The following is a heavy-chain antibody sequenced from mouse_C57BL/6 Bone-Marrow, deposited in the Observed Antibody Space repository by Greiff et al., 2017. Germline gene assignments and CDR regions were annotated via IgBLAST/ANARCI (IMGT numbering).Heavy chain of an antibody. Sequence: QVQLQQPGAELVKPGASVKLSCKASGYTFTSYWMHWVKQRPGQGLEWIGMIHPNSGSTNYNEKFKSKATLTVDKSSSTAYMQLSSLTSEDSAVYYCARFPYYYGSCYAMDYWGQGTSVTVSS. D-gene: IGHD1-1*01. V-gene: IGHV1-64*01. J-gene: IGHJ4*01. CDR1: GYTFTSYW. CDR3: ARFPYYYGSCYAMDY. CDR2: IHPNSGST.